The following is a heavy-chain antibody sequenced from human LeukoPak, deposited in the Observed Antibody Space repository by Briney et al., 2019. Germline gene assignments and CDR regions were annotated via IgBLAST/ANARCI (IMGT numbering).Heavy chain of an antibody. CDR1: GYRFSDHG. V-gene: IGHV3-33*01. CDR2: SWYDGSKS. Sequence: GGSLRLSCTASGYRFSDHGIHWVRQAPGKGLEWVAISWYDGSKSYFVDSVKGRFTISRDNSKNLVYLQMNSLTAEDTAMYYCARVRGGRSWYYYGMDVWGRGTTVTVSS. J-gene: IGHJ6*02. D-gene: IGHD3-16*01. CDR3: ARVRGGRSWYYYGMDV.